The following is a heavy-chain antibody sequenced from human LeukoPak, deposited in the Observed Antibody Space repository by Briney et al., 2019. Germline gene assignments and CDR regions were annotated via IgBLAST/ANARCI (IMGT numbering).Heavy chain of an antibody. D-gene: IGHD1-26*01. CDR1: GFSFSGYT. V-gene: IGHV3-48*01. CDR2: VSGGSDTI. J-gene: IGHJ2*01. Sequence: GGSLRLSCAASGFSFSGYTMNWVRQAPGKGLEWVAYVSGGSDTITHADSVKGRFTISRDSSKNTLFLHMNTLRAEDTAIYYCAKDRTVGASYWYFDLWGRGTLVTVSS. CDR3: AKDRTVGASYWYFDL.